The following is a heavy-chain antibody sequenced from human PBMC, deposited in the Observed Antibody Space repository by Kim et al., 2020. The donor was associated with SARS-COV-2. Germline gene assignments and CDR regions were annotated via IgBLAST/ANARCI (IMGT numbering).Heavy chain of an antibody. CDR1: GGSISSSNW. J-gene: IGHJ6*02. Sequence: SETLSLTCAVSGGSISSSNWWSWVRQPPGKGLEWIGEIYHSGSTNYNPSLKSRVTISVDKSKNQFSLKLSSVTAADTAVYYCARTNIVVVPAAIFKAEGKYYSGMDVWGQGTTVTVSS. CDR2: IYHSGST. D-gene: IGHD2-2*01. V-gene: IGHV4-4*02. CDR3: ARTNIVVVPAAIFKAEGKYYSGMDV.